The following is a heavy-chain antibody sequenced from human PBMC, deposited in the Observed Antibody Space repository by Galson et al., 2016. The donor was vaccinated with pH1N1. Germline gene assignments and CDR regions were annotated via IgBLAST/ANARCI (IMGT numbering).Heavy chain of an antibody. CDR3: ARDSEYSGHEGFH. J-gene: IGHJ4*02. V-gene: IGHV3-30*04. D-gene: IGHD5-12*01. Sequence: SLRLSCAASGFTFTSYAMHWVRQAPGEGLEWVAVILYDGTNEYYADSVKGRFTISIDKTQSTVYLQMNSLRTEDTAVYYCARDSEYSGHEGFHWAQGTLVIVSA. CDR1: GFTFTSYA. CDR2: ILYDGTNE.